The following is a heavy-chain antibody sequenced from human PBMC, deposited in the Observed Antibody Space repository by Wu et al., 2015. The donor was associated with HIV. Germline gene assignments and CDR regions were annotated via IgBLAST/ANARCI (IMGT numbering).Heavy chain of an antibody. CDR3: ARGMGYKWELRHYYGMDV. CDR2: IIPIFGTA. J-gene: IGHJ6*01. Sequence: QVQLVQSGAEVKKPGSSVKVSCKASGGTFSSYAISWVRQAPGQGLEWMGGIIPIFGTANYAQKFQGRVTITTDESTSTAYMELSSLRSEDTAVYYCARGMGYKWELRHYYGMDVWGPRGPRVTVSS. CDR1: GGTFSSYA. V-gene: IGHV1-69*05. D-gene: IGHD1-26*01.